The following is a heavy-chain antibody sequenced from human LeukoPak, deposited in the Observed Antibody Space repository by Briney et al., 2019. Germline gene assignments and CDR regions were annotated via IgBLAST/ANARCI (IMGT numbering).Heavy chain of an antibody. D-gene: IGHD2-2*01. CDR1: GYTFASYD. CDR2: MNPNNGNT. J-gene: IGHJ5*02. V-gene: IGHV1-8*01. CDR3: ARVREDCSSTSCYPRFDP. Sequence: ASVKVSCKASGYTFASYDINWVRQATGQGLEWMGWMNPNNGNTGYAQKFQGRVTMTRNTSISTAYMELSSLRSEDTAVYYCARVREDCSSTSCYPRFDPWGQGTLVTVSS.